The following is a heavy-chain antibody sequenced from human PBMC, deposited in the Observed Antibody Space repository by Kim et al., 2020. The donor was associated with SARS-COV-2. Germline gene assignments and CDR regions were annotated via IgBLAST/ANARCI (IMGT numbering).Heavy chain of an antibody. CDR2: INPGGTEQ. CDR3: ARDWRGGYNRAGDY. D-gene: IGHD5-12*01. CDR1: GFTFSSYW. Sequence: GGSLRLSCAVSGFTFSSYWMSWVRQAPGKGLEWVANINPGGTEQYYVDSVKGRFTISRDNAKNSLYLQMNILRAEDTAVYYCARDWRGGYNRAGDYWGPGTLVTVSS. J-gene: IGHJ4*02. V-gene: IGHV3-7*03.